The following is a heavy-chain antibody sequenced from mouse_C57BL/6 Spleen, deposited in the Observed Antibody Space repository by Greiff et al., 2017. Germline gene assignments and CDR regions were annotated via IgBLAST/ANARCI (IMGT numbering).Heavy chain of an antibody. CDR3: ARQGPHYYGSSDAMDY. J-gene: IGHJ4*01. CDR1: GFTFSDYG. CDR2: ISNLAYSI. D-gene: IGHD1-1*01. Sequence: EVKVVESGGGLVQPGGSLKLSCAASGFTFSDYGMAWVRQAPRKGPEWVAFISNLAYSIYYADTVTGRFTISREKAKNTPYLERSRLRYEDTAMYYCARQGPHYYGSSDAMDYWGQGTSVTVSS. V-gene: IGHV5-15*01.